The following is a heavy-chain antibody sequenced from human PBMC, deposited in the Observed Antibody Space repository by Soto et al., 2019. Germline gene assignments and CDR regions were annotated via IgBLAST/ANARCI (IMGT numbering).Heavy chain of an antibody. CDR2: IHNSSSTI. D-gene: IGHD2-2*01. CDR1: GFTFSSYS. J-gene: IGHJ4*02. CDR3: ARGVQIIVLLPAAIDY. V-gene: IGHV3-48*02. Sequence: EVQLVESGGDLVQPGESLRLSCAASGFTFSSYSMNWVRQAPGKGLEWVSYIHNSSSTIYYADSVRGRFTISRDNAKNSLYLQMNSLRDEDTAVYYCARGVQIIVLLPAAIDYWGQGTLVTVSS.